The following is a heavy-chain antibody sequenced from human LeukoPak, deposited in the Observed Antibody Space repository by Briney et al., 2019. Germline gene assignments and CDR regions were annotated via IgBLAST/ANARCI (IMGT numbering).Heavy chain of an antibody. V-gene: IGHV3-43*02. J-gene: IGHJ4*02. CDR3: AKPTEIGYNGSPPAFDY. CDR1: GFTFDDYA. CDR2: ISGDGGST. Sequence: PGGSLRLSCAASGFTFDDYAMHWVRHAPGKGLEWVSLISGDGGSTYYADSVKGRFTISRDNSKNSLYLQMNSLRTEDTALYYCAKPTEIGYNGSPPAFDYWGQGTLVTVSS. D-gene: IGHD5-24*01.